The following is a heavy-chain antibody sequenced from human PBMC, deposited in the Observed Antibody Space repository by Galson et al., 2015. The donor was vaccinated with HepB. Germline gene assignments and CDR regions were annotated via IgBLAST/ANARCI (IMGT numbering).Heavy chain of an antibody. Sequence: SETLSLTCAVSGDSISSTYWWTWVRQPPGKGLEWIGEIYHSGRTNYNPSLKGRVTVSIDKPKNQFSLRLNFVTAADTAVYFCARGGISGGCYDLGYWGQGTLGTVSP. J-gene: IGHJ4*02. CDR3: ARGGISGGCYDLGY. D-gene: IGHD2-21*01. CDR2: IYHSGRT. CDR1: GDSISSTYW. V-gene: IGHV4-4*02.